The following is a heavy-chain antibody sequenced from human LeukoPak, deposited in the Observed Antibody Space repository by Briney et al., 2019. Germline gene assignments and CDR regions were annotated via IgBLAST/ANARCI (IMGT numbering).Heavy chain of an antibody. CDR3: ARGPPSWGSGK. V-gene: IGHV3-7*02. D-gene: IGHD3-10*01. CDR2: IKQDGSEK. Sequence: GGALRPSCSTSGFTFSCHWMSWVRQAPGKGLEWVANIKQDGSEKYYVDSVKGRFTISRDNAKNSLYLQMNSLRAEDTAVYYCARGPPSWGSGKWGQGTLVTVSS. J-gene: IGHJ4*02. CDR1: GFTFSCHW.